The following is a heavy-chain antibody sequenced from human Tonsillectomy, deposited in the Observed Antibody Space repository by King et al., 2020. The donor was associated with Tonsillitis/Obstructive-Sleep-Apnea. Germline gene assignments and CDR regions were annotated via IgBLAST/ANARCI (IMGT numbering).Heavy chain of an antibody. CDR3: ARVQEGSGRYGFDI. Sequence: VQLVESGGGLVQPGGSLRLSCAASGFTFSDHYMDWARQAPGKGLEWVGRIRTKVNSYTTEYAASVKGRFTISRDDSKTSLYLQMNSLKTEDTALYYCARVQEGSGRYGFDIWGQGTVVTVSS. D-gene: IGHD3-10*01. V-gene: IGHV3-72*01. CDR2: IRTKVNSYTT. CDR1: GFTFSDHY. J-gene: IGHJ3*02.